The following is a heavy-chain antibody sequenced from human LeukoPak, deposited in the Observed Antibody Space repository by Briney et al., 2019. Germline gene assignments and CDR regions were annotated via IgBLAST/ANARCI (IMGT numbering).Heavy chain of an antibody. V-gene: IGHV4-59*01. J-gene: IGHJ6*03. CDR3: ARSGRGYSGYDWSYYYMDV. CDR1: GGSISSYY. CDR2: NYYSGST. D-gene: IGHD5-12*01. Sequence: PSQTLSLTCTVSGGSISSYYWSWIRQPSGKGLEWIGYNYYSGSTNYNPSLKSRVNISVDTSKNQFSLKLSSVTAADTAVYYCARSGRGYSGYDWSYYYMDVWGKGTTVTVSS.